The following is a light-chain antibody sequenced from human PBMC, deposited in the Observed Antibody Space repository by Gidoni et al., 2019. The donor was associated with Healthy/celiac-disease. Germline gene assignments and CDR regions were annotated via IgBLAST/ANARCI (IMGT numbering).Light chain of an antibody. CDR3: SSYAGSNIYYV. CDR2: EVS. Sequence: QSALTQPPSASGSPGQSVTISCTGTSSDVGCYNYVSWYQQHPGKAPKLMIYEVSKRPSGVPDRFSGSKSGNTASLTVSGLQAEDEADYYCSSYAGSNIYYVFGTGTKVTVL. CDR1: SSDVGCYNY. J-gene: IGLJ1*01. V-gene: IGLV2-8*01.